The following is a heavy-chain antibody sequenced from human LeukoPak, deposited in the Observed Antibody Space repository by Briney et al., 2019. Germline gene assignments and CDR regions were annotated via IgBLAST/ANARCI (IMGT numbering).Heavy chain of an antibody. D-gene: IGHD1-1*01. CDR3: VSDHTGHDDY. CDR1: GFTSSTYW. V-gene: IGHV3-74*01. J-gene: IGHJ4*02. Sequence: GGSLRLSCAASGFTSSTYWMHWVRQAPGKGLVWVSRINTDGTTTTYADSVKGRFTISRDNAKNTLHLQMNSLRVEDTAVYYCVSDHTGHDDYWGQGTLVTVSS. CDR2: INTDGTTT.